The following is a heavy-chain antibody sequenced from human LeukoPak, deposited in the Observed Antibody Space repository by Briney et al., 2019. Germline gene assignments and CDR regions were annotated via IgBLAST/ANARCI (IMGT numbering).Heavy chain of an antibody. J-gene: IGHJ4*03. Sequence: SETLSLTCAVCGGSFSRYYWSWIRQSPGKGREGIGEIYHRGDTNYNPSVKSRVTISVDTSKNQFSLKVRSLSAADTAVYYCARGATISETGYFDFWGQGTLVTVSS. CDR1: GGSFSRYY. V-gene: IGHV4-34*01. CDR2: IYHRGDT. CDR3: ARGATISETGYFDF. D-gene: IGHD5-24*01.